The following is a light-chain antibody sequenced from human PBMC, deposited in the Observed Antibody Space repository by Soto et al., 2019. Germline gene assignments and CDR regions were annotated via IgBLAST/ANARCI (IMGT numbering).Light chain of an antibody. J-gene: IGKJ3*01. V-gene: IGKV1-5*01. Sequence: DIQMTQSPSTLSASVGDRVTITCRASQSISSWLAWYQQKPGKAPKLLIYDASSLESGVPSRFSGSGSGTEFPLTISSLQPDDFATYYCQQYNSYSQPTFGPGTKVDIK. CDR2: DAS. CDR3: QQYNSYSQPT. CDR1: QSISSW.